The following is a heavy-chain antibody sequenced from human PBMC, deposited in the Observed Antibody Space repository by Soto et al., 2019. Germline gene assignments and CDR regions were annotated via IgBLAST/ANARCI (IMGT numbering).Heavy chain of an antibody. V-gene: IGHV4-59*01. CDR3: AREGGGSYGAFDI. D-gene: IGHD1-26*01. Sequence: SDTLSPTYTVVGGSISSYCWSWVRRPPGKGLEWIGFVYNSGSTTYSPSFKSRVTISVDTSKNQFSLKLTSVTAADTAVYYCAREGGGSYGAFDIWGQGTMVT. CDR2: VYNSGST. CDR1: GGSISSYC. J-gene: IGHJ3*02.